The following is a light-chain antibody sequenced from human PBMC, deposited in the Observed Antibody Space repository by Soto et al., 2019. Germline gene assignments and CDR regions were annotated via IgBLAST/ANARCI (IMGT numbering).Light chain of an antibody. CDR2: GAS. Sequence: EIVLTQSPGTLSLSPGERATLSCRASQSVTSNYLAWYQHKPGQAPRLLIYGASSRATGIPDRFSSSGAGTDFALTISRLEPEDFAVYSCQQYGSSPRPFGQGTKLEIK. V-gene: IGKV3-20*01. CDR3: QQYGSSPRP. CDR1: QSVTSNY. J-gene: IGKJ2*01.